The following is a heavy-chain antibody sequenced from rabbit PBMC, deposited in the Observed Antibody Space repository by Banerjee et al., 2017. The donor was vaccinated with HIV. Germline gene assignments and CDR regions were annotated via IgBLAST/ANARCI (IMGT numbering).Heavy chain of an antibody. J-gene: IGHJ2*01. D-gene: IGHD4-1*01. Sequence: QEQLEESGGDLVKPEGSLTLTCTASGFSFSNNYWICWVRQAPGKGLEWIGCIYTDHGAAYYGSWTKGRFTIFKTSSTTVTLQMTSLTVADTATYFCARARWSDWGMDDFDPWGPGTLVTVS. CDR3: ARARWSDWGMDDFDP. CDR2: IYTDHGAA. V-gene: IGHV1S45*01. CDR1: GFSFSNNYW.